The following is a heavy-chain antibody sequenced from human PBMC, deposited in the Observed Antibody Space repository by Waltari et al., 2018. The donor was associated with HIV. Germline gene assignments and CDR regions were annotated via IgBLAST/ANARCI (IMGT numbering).Heavy chain of an antibody. V-gene: IGHV3-74*01. J-gene: IGHJ4*02. CDR3: TRDLARYNWNDIPLDY. Sequence: EVQLVEFGGGLVQPGGSLGLSCAASGFTFSIYGMHWVRQAPGKGLVWLSRISRDGTTTSYADSVKGRFTISRDNAKNTLYLQMNSLRAEDTAVYYCTRDLARYNWNDIPLDYWGQGALVTVSS. CDR1: GFTFSIYG. CDR2: ISRDGTTT. D-gene: IGHD1-20*01.